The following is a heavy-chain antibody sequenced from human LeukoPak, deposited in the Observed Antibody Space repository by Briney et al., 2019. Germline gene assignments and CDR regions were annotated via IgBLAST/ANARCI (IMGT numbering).Heavy chain of an antibody. CDR3: ARGRFYGDYRGYFDY. CDR1: GFTFCIYA. CDR2: ISGSAYTT. D-gene: IGHD4-17*01. J-gene: IGHJ4*02. V-gene: IGHV3-23*01. Sequence: GGSLRLSCAASGFTFCIYAMSWVRQAPGKGLEWVSGISGSAYTTYYADTVKGRFTISSESSKNTLFLQMNSLRAEDTAVYYCARGRFYGDYRGYFDYWGQGTLVTVSS.